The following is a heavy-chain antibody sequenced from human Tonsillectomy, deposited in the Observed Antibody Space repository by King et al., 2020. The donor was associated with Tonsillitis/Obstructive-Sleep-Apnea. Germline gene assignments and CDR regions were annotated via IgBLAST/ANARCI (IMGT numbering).Heavy chain of an antibody. CDR1: AGSISSYY. D-gene: IGHD3-22*01. CDR2: IYYSGST. CDR3: ARVLLGYYDTSGYYWYFDL. V-gene: IGHV4-59*01. J-gene: IGHJ2*01. Sequence: QLQESGPGLVKPSETLSLTCTVSAGSISSYYWSWLRQPPGKGLEWIGYIYYSGSTSYNPSLKSRVTISVDTSKNQFSLKLSSVTAADTAVYYCARVLLGYYDTSGYYWYFDLWGRSTLVTVSS.